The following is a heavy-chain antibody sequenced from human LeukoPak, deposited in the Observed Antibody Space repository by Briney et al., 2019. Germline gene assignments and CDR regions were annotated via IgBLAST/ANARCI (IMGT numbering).Heavy chain of an antibody. CDR2: IWHDGSHK. CDR3: ARVIFGSGSYPDF. CDR1: GFAFNTYA. D-gene: IGHD3-10*01. V-gene: IGHV3-33*01. Sequence: PGGSLRLSCAASGFAFNTYAMHWVRQAPGQGLEWVALIWHDGSHKFYSNSVRGQFTISRDNSKNTVSLQMNNLRPEDTAVYYCARVIFGSGSYPDFWGQGTLVTVSS. J-gene: IGHJ4*02.